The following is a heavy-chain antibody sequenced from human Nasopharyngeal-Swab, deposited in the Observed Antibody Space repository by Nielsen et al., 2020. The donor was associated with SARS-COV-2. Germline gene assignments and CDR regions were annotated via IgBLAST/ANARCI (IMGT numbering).Heavy chain of an antibody. CDR2: IWYDGSNK. CDR3: AKAGAGSWYGDY. D-gene: IGHD6-13*01. CDR1: GFTFSSYG. Sequence: GGSLRLSCAASGFTFSSYGMHWVRQAPGKGLEWVAVIWYDGSNKYYADSVKGRFTISRDNSKNTLYLQMNSLRAEDTAVYYCAKAGAGSWYGDYWGQGTLVTVSS. V-gene: IGHV3-30*02. J-gene: IGHJ4*02.